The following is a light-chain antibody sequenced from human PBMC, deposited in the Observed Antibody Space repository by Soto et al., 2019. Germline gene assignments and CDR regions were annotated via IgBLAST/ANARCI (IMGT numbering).Light chain of an antibody. J-gene: IGLJ1*01. Sequence: QSALTQPRSVSGSPGQSVTISCTGTSSDVGGYNYVSWYQQHPGKAPKLMIYDVSKRPSGVSDRFSGSKSGNTASLTISGHQAEDEADYYCCSYAGSYVFGTGTKVTVL. V-gene: IGLV2-11*01. CDR3: CSYAGSYV. CDR2: DVS. CDR1: SSDVGGYNY.